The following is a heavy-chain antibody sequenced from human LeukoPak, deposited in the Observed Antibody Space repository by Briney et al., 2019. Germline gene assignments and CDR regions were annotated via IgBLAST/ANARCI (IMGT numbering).Heavy chain of an antibody. CDR1: EYSFNSYW. D-gene: IGHD5-12*01. CDR3: ARGGRSGYDSNWFDP. Sequence: GEPLRISCKGSEYSFNSYWISCVRQMPGERLEWVGRIDPSDSYTNYSPSFQGHVTISADKSISTLYLPWSSLKASDTAMYYCARGGRSGYDSNWFDPWGQGTLVSVS. V-gene: IGHV5-10-1*01. CDR2: IDPSDSYT. J-gene: IGHJ5*02.